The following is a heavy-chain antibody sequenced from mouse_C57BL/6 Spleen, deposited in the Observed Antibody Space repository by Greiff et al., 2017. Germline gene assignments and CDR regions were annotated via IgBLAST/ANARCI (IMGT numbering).Heavy chain of an antibody. CDR1: GYTFTDYN. V-gene: IGHV1-18*01. J-gene: IGHJ1*03. CDR2: INPNNGGT. CDR3: ARSYYGSSYVRYFDV. Sequence: EVQLQQSGPELVKPVASVKIPCKASGYTFTDYNMDWVKQSHGKSLEWIGDINPNNGGTIYNQKFKGKATLTVDKSSSTAYMELRSLTSEDTAVYYCARSYYGSSYVRYFDVWGTGTTVTVSS. D-gene: IGHD1-1*01.